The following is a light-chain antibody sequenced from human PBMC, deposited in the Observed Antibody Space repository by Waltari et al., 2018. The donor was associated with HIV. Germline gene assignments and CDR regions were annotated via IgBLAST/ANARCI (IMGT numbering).Light chain of an antibody. Sequence: DIKMTQYPSVLSASLEDRITISCRASQNVNTWVAWYQKKPGKAPKLLIHTASTLASGVPSRFSGRGSGAVFTLTIAGLQPDDFATYYCQQYETYYTFGLGTNVE. CDR3: QQYETYYT. CDR1: QNVNTW. J-gene: IGKJ2*01. V-gene: IGKV1-5*03. CDR2: TAS.